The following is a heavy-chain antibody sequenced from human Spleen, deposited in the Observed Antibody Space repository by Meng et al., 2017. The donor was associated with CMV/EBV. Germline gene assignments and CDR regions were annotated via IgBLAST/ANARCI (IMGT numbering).Heavy chain of an antibody. V-gene: IGHV1-69*10. CDR3: ASGGGYCSSTSCYNRIAWFDP. Sequence: SVKVSYKASGGTFSSYAISWVRQAPGQGLEWMGGIIPILGIANYAQKFQGRVTITADKSTSTAYMELSSLRSEDTAVYYCASGGGYCSSTSCYNRIAWFDPWGQGTLVTVSS. J-gene: IGHJ5*02. CDR2: IIPILGIA. CDR1: GGTFSSYA. D-gene: IGHD2-2*02.